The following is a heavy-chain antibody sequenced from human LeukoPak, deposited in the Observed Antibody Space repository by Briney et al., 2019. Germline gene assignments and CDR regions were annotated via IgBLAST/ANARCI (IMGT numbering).Heavy chain of an antibody. V-gene: IGHV4-61*08. D-gene: IGHD2-15*01. J-gene: IGHJ4*02. CDR3: ARETYCSGGTCFFGPDY. CDR2: IYYTGST. Sequence: SETLSLTCTVSGGSISSGGYYWSWIRQHPGKGLEWIGYIYYTGSTTYNPSLESRVTMSVDTSKNQFSLQLTSVTAADTAVYHCARETYCSGGTCFFGPDYWGQGTLVTVSS. CDR1: GGSISSGGYY.